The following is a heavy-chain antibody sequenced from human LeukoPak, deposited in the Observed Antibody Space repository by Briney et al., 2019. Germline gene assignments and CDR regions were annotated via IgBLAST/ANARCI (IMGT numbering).Heavy chain of an antibody. CDR2: VFYTGST. J-gene: IGHJ5*02. V-gene: IGHV4-39*01. Sequence: SETLSLTCSVSGGSISNSRFYWDWIRQSPEKGLEWIGSVFYTGSTYYNPSLKSRVSISVDTSKSQFSLRLSSVTAADTAVYYCALITMVRGAWSDPWGQGTLVTVSS. CDR1: GGSISNSRFY. D-gene: IGHD3-10*01. CDR3: ALITMVRGAWSDP.